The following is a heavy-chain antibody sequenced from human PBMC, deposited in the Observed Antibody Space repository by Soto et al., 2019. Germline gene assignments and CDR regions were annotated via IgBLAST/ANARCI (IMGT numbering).Heavy chain of an antibody. Sequence: QVQLQESGPGLVKPSQTLSLTCTVSGGSISRGGYYWSWIRQHPGKGLQWIGYIYYSGSTYYNPALKSRGTISVDTYKNPFYLKLSSVTAADTAVYYCARVEYSYGYVGYGMDGWGQGTKVTVSS. V-gene: IGHV4-31*03. CDR2: IYYSGST. D-gene: IGHD5-18*01. CDR1: GGSISRGGYY. J-gene: IGHJ6*02. CDR3: ARVEYSYGYVGYGMDG.